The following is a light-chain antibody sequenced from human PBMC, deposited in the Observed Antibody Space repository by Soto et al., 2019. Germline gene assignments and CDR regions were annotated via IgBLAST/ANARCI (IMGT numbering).Light chain of an antibody. CDR1: SSDVGGYDR. Sequence: QSALTQPPSASGSPGQAVTISCTGTSSDVGGYDRVSWFQQHPGKAPKIIIYGVTDRISGVPYRFSGSKSGNTASLTVSGLQAEDESDYYFASYGGRDDMIFGGGTKLTVL. CDR2: GVT. J-gene: IGLJ2*01. CDR3: ASYGGRDDMI. V-gene: IGLV2-8*01.